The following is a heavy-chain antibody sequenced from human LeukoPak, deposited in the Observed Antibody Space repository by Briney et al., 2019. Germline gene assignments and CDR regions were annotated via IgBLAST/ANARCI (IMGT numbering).Heavy chain of an antibody. CDR3: ARDLPRWHEYGLNWFDP. Sequence: SETLSLTCTVSGGSISSYYWSWIRQPAGKGLEWIGRIYTSGSTNYNPSLKSRVTMSVDTSKNQFSLKLSSVTAADTAVYYCARDLPRWHEYGLNWFDPWGQGTLVTVSS. CDR1: GGSISSYY. J-gene: IGHJ5*02. CDR2: IYTSGST. D-gene: IGHD4-17*01. V-gene: IGHV4-4*07.